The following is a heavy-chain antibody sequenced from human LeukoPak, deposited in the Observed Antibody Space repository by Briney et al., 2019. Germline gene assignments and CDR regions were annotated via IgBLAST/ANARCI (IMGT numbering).Heavy chain of an antibody. Sequence: SETLSLTCTVSGGSISSYYWSWIRQPPGKGLEWIGYIYYSGSTDYNPSLKSRVTISVDTSKNQFSLKLSSVTAADTAVYYCARFIQGWFDPWGQGTLVTVSS. J-gene: IGHJ5*02. CDR3: ARFIQGWFDP. D-gene: IGHD2-21*01. V-gene: IGHV4-59*01. CDR2: IYYSGST. CDR1: GGSISSYY.